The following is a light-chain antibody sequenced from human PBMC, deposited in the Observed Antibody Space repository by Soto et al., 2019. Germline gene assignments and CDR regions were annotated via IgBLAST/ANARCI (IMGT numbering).Light chain of an antibody. CDR2: TAS. Sequence: DIQMTQSPSSLSASVGDRVTITCRASQSINSYLNWYQQKPGKAPKLLISTASSLRSGVPSRFSGSRSGTDFTLTISSXRPEDFATYYCQQSYGTPRTFGQGTKVDIK. J-gene: IGKJ1*01. CDR1: QSINSY. V-gene: IGKV1-39*01. CDR3: QQSYGTPRT.